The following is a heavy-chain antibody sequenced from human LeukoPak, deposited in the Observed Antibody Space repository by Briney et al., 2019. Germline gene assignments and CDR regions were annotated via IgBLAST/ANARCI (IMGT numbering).Heavy chain of an antibody. V-gene: IGHV1-3*03. CDR3: ASQYDFWSGYYTLDI. D-gene: IGHD3-3*01. CDR2: INAGNGNT. CDR1: GYTFTSYA. Sequence: ASVKVSCKASGYTFTSYAMHWVRQAPGQRLEWMGWINAGNGNTKYSQEFQGRVTITRDTSASTAYMELSSLRSEDIAVYYCASQYDFWSGYYTLDIWGQGTMVTVSS. J-gene: IGHJ3*02.